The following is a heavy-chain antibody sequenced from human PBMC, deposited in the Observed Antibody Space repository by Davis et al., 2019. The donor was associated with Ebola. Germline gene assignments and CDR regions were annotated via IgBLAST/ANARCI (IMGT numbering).Heavy chain of an antibody. CDR2: IFSNDEK. J-gene: IGHJ3*02. CDR1: GFSLSNARMG. V-gene: IGHV2-26*01. CDR3: AHNVPYYYDSSGYYTSDAFDI. Sequence: SGPTLVKPTETLTLTCTVSGFSLSNARMGVSWIRQPPGKALEWLAHIFSNDEKSYSTSLKSRLTISKDTSKSQVVLTMTNMDPVDTATYYCAHNVPYYYDSSGYYTSDAFDIWGQGTMVTVSS. D-gene: IGHD3-22*01.